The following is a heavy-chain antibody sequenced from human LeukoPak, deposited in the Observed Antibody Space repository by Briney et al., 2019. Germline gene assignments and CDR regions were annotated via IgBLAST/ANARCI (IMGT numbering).Heavy chain of an antibody. V-gene: IGHV1-18*04. CDR1: GYTFTGYY. CDR3: ARGRGDSYDSSGYCDY. J-gene: IGHJ4*02. CDR2: ISAYNGNT. Sequence: ASVKVSCKASGYTFTGYYMHWVRQAPGQGLEWMGWISAYNGNTNYAQKLQGRVTMTTDTSTSTAYMELRSLRSDDTAVYYCARGRGDSYDSSGYCDYWGQGTLVTVSS. D-gene: IGHD3-22*01.